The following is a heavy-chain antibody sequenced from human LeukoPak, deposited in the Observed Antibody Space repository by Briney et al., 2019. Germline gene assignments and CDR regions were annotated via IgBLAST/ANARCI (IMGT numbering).Heavy chain of an antibody. CDR1: GGSISSYY. CDR3: ARDSWGLYSSGWTPDY. J-gene: IGHJ4*02. Sequence: SETLSLTCTVSGGSISSYYWSWIRQPAGKGLEWIGRIYTSGSTNYNPSLKSRVTMSVDTSKNQFSLKLSSVTAADTAVYYCARDSWGLYSSGWTPDYWGQGTLVTVSS. V-gene: IGHV4-4*07. CDR2: IYTSGST. D-gene: IGHD6-19*01.